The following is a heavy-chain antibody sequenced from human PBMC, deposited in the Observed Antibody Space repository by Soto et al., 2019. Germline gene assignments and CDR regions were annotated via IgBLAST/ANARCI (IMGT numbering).Heavy chain of an antibody. V-gene: IGHV2-5*01. CDR2: INGNDDK. Sequence: SGPALVKPTQTLTLTCTFSGFSLSTSAVGVGWIRQPPGKALEWFALINGNDDKRYSPSLGSRLTLTKDTSRNQVVLTMTNMDPVDTATYYCALRPGPLGSGGYIHFSGRATLVSVSS. CDR3: ALRPGPLGSGGYIHF. CDR1: GFSLSTSAVG. J-gene: IGHJ4*02. D-gene: IGHD3-10*01.